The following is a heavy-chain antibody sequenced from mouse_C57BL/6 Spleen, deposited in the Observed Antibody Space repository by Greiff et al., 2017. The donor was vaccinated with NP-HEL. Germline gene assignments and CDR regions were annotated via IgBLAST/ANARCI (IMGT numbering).Heavy chain of an antibody. CDR3: AGDLPKFILFAY. D-gene: IGHD1-2*01. V-gene: IGHV1-22*01. CDR1: GYTFTDYN. Sequence: EVQLQQSGPELVKPGASVKMSCKASGYTFTDYNMHWVKQSHGKSLEWIGYINPNNGGTSYNQKFKGKATLTVNKSSSTAYMELRSLTSEDSAVYYCAGDLPKFILFAYWGQGTLVTVSA. CDR2: INPNNGGT. J-gene: IGHJ3*01.